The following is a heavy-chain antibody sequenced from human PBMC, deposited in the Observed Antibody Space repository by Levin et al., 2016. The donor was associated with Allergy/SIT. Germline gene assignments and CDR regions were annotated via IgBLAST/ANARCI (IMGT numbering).Heavy chain of an antibody. V-gene: IGHV1-2*02. CDR3: ARDVLRYFDWLIEMGHSATMDV. J-gene: IGHJ6*02. Sequence: WVRQAPGQGLEWMGWINPNSGGTNYAQKFQGRVTMTRDTSISTAYMELSRLRSDDTAVYYCARDVLRYFDWLIEMGHSATMDVWGQGTTVTVSS. D-gene: IGHD3-9*01. CDR2: INPNSGGT.